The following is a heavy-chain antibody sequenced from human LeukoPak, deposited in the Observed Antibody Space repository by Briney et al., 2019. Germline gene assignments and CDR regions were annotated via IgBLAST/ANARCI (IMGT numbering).Heavy chain of an antibody. V-gene: IGHV5-51*01. D-gene: IGHD6-25*01. Sequence: GESLKISCKGSGYSFTNYWIGWVRRMPGKGLDWMGIIYPGDSDTRYSPAFQGQVTISADKSVNTAYLQWSSLKASDTAMYYCARLRYSSGLYYFDYWGQGTLVTVSS. J-gene: IGHJ4*02. CDR1: GYSFTNYW. CDR3: ARLRYSSGLYYFDY. CDR2: IYPGDSDT.